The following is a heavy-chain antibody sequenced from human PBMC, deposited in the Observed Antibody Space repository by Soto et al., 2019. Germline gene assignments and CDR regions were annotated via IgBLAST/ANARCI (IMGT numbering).Heavy chain of an antibody. Sequence: QVQLVESGGGLVKPGGSLRLSCAGSGFTFRDYYMGWIRQAPGKGLEWVSYISSSGSTTYYAASVKGRFTISRDNAKKSLYLQMTSLRAEDTAIYYCVRDKDSNYVNYFDPWGQGTLVTVSS. J-gene: IGHJ5*02. CDR3: VRDKDSNYVNYFDP. CDR2: ISSSGSTT. CDR1: GFTFRDYY. V-gene: IGHV3-11*01. D-gene: IGHD4-4*01.